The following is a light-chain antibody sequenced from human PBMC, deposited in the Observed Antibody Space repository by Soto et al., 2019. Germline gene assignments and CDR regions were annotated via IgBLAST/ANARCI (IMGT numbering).Light chain of an antibody. J-gene: IGKJ2*01. Sequence: EIVMTQSPATLSVSPGERATLSCRASQSVISNLAWYQQKPGQAPRLLIYGASTTATGIPTRFSGSRSGTESTSTIISLQSEDFAVYYCEQYTNSPLYTFGEWTKLEIK. CDR2: GAS. CDR1: QSVISN. V-gene: IGKV3-15*01. CDR3: EQYTNSPLYT.